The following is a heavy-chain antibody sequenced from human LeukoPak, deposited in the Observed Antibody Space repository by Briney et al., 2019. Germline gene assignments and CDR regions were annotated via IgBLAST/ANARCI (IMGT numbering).Heavy chain of an antibody. CDR2: IYYSGNT. V-gene: IGHV4-59*06. CDR3: ARGEGPMKAFDI. CDR1: GGSISSYY. Sequence: SETLSLTCTVSGGSISSYYWSWIRQPPGKGLEWIGYIYYSGNTDYNPSLKSRANMSVDTSRTQFSLKLNSVTATDTAVYYCARGEGPMKAFDIWGQGTMVTVSS. D-gene: IGHD3-10*01. J-gene: IGHJ3*02.